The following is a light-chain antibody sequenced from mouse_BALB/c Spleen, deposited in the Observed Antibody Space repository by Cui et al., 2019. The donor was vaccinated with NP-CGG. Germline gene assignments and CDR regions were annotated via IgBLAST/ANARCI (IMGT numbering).Light chain of an antibody. V-gene: IGLV1*01. CDR3: ALWYSNHWV. CDR2: GIN. CDR1: TGTVTTTNY. Sequence: QSVVTHESALITSPGETVTLTCSSSTGTVTTTNYANWVQEKPNHLFTGLIGGINNRAPGVPARFSGSLIGDKAALTITGAQTEDEAIYFCALWYSNHWVFGGGTKLTVL. J-gene: IGLJ1*01.